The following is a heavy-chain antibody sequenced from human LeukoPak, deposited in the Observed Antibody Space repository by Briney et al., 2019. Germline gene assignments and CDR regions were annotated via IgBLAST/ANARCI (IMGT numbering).Heavy chain of an antibody. J-gene: IGHJ4*02. CDR3: ATDPEQLVLGY. CDR1: GYTFTDYY. CDR2: VDTEDGET. D-gene: IGHD6-13*01. Sequence: ASVKVSCKVSGYTFTDYYMHWVQQAPGKGLEWMGLVDTEDGETIYAEKFQGRVTITADTSTDTAYMELSSLRSEDTAVYYCATDPEQLVLGYWGQGTLVTVSS. V-gene: IGHV1-69-2*01.